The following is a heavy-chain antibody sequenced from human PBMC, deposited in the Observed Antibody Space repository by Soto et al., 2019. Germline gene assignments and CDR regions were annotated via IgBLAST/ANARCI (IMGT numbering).Heavy chain of an antibody. Sequence: QFKRLRLGAEVKKPGPSLKVPCKASVYTFTSYGISGCGRAPGQGLEWMGWISAYNGNTNYAQKLQGRVTMTTDTSTSTAYMELRSLRSDDTAVYYCARGNHFDYWGQGTLVTVSS. V-gene: IGHV1-18*01. CDR3: ARGNHFDY. CDR2: ISAYNGNT. D-gene: IGHD1-1*01. CDR1: VYTFTSYG. J-gene: IGHJ4*02.